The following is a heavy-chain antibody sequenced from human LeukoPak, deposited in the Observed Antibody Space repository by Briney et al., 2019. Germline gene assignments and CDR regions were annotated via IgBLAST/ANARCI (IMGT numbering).Heavy chain of an antibody. Sequence: GGSLRLSCAASGFKFDDYGMSWVRQAPGKGLEWVCDINWNGAWTGYADSVKGRFTISRDNAKNSLYLQINSLRAEDTALYYCAGYYYDSSRGFDLWGQGTLVTVSA. J-gene: IGHJ5*02. CDR3: AGYYYDSSRGFDL. D-gene: IGHD3-22*01. CDR2: INWNGAWT. V-gene: IGHV3-20*04. CDR1: GFKFDDYG.